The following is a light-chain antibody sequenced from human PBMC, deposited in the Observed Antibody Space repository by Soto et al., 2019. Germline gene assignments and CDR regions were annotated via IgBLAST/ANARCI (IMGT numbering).Light chain of an antibody. J-gene: IGKJ5*01. CDR2: DAS. CDR1: QSVSGW. CDR3: HRRYGRPLS. Sequence: DIQMTQSPSTLSASVGDTVTVTCRASQSVSGWLAWYQQKPGEAPKLLIYDASALPRGVPSRFSGSGSGTKITLTSASLQTDDLETNCGHRRYGRPLSFGRGTRLEIK. V-gene: IGKV1-5*01.